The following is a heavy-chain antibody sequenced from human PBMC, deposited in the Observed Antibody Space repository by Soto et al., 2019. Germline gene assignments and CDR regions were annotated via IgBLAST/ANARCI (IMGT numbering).Heavy chain of an antibody. CDR3: ARTLYDYVWGSYRQRTYYFDY. V-gene: IGHV4-4*02. J-gene: IGHJ4*02. Sequence: QVQLQESGPGLVKPSGTLSLTYAVSGGSISSSNWWSWVRQPPGKGLEWIGEIYHSGSTNYNPSLKSRVTISVDKSKNQFSLKLSSVTAADTAVYYCARTLYDYVWGSYRQRTYYFDYWGQGTLVTVSS. CDR2: IYHSGST. CDR1: GGSISSSNW. D-gene: IGHD3-16*02.